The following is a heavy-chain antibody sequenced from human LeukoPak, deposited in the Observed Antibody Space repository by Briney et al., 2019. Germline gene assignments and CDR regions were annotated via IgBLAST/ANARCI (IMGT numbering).Heavy chain of an antibody. V-gene: IGHV4-39*01. CDR1: GGSISTSSYY. J-gene: IGHJ4*02. CDR2: IYLSGST. Sequence: PSETLSLTCTVSGGSISTSSYYWGWIRQPPGKGLEWIATIYLSGSTYYNPSLKSRVPISLDTSKIQVSLKLSSVTAADTAVYYCARHRVGTGGPGYFDYWGQGALVTVSS. D-gene: IGHD2-8*02. CDR3: ARHRVGTGGPGYFDY.